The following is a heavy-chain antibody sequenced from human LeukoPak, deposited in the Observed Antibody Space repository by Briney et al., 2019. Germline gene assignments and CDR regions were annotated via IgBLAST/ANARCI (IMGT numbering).Heavy chain of an antibody. V-gene: IGHV1-2*02. CDR2: INPNSGGT. D-gene: IGHD5-12*01. CDR3: ARDRSSLYNGNYAF. Sequence: GASVKVSCKASGYTFTGYYMHWVRQAPGQGLEWMGWINPNSGGTNYAQKFQGRVTMTRDTSISTAYMELSRLRYDDTAVYYCARDRSSLYNGNYAFWGQGTLVTVSS. J-gene: IGHJ4*02. CDR1: GYTFTGYY.